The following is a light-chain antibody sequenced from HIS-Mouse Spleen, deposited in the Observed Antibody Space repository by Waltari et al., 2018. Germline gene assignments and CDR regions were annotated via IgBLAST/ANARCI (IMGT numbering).Light chain of an antibody. CDR1: QDVSSSY. V-gene: IGKV3-20*01. CDR3: QQYGSSFT. Sequence: ELVLTQSPGPLSLSPGERATPSCRASQDVSSSYLAWYQQKPGQAPRRLIYGASSRATGIPDRFSGSGSGTDFTLTISRLEPEDFAVYYCQQYGSSFTFGPGTKVDIK. CDR2: GAS. J-gene: IGKJ3*01.